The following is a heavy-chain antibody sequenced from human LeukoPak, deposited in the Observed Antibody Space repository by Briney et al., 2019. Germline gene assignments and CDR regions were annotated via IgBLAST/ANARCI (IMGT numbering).Heavy chain of an antibody. Sequence: PSETLSLTCTVPGGSISSSSYYWGWIRQPPGKGLEWIGSIYYSGSTYYNPSLKSRVTISVDTSKNQFSLKLSSVTAADTAVYYCARRSGVSGYYYMDVWGKGTTVTVSS. CDR3: ARRSGVSGYYYMDV. CDR1: GGSISSSSYY. V-gene: IGHV4-39*01. D-gene: IGHD3-10*01. CDR2: IYYSGST. J-gene: IGHJ6*03.